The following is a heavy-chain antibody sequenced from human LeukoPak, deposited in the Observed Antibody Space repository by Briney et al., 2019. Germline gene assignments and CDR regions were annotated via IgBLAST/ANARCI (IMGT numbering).Heavy chain of an antibody. CDR1: GYTFTSYD. Sequence: ASVKVSCKASGYTFTSYDINWVRQATGQGLEWMGWMNPNSGNTGYAQKFQGRVTMTRNTSISTAYMELSSLRSEDTAVYYCARALYSSGWYGPLAVEYYFDYWGQGTLVTVSS. CDR2: MNPNSGNT. D-gene: IGHD6-19*01. CDR3: ARALYSSGWYGPLAVEYYFDY. J-gene: IGHJ4*02. V-gene: IGHV1-8*01.